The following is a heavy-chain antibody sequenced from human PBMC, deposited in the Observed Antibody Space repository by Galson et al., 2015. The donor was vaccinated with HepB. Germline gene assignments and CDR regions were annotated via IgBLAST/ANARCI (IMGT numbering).Heavy chain of an antibody. Sequence: CAISGDSVSSNSAAWNWIRQSPSRGLEWLGRTYYRSKWYNDYAVSVKSRITINPDTSKNQFSLQLNPVTPEDTAVYYCARGSLDLMVRGGYYYYGMDVWGQGTTVTVSS. D-gene: IGHD3-10*01. J-gene: IGHJ6*02. CDR3: ARGSLDLMVRGGYYYYGMDV. CDR1: GDSVSSNSAA. V-gene: IGHV6-1*01. CDR2: TYYRSKWYN.